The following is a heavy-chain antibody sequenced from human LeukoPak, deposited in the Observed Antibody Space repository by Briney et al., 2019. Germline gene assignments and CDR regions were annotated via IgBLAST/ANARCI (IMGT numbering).Heavy chain of an antibody. CDR3: AKDLPCGGDCWGFDY. CDR2: ISGSGGST. CDR1: GFTFSSYA. V-gene: IGHV3-23*01. J-gene: IGHJ4*02. Sequence: PGGSLRLSCTASGFTFSSYAMSWVRQAPGKGLEWVSAISGSGGSTYYADSVKGRFTISRDNSKNTLYLQMNSLRAEDTAVYYCAKDLPCGGDCWGFDYWGQGTVVTVSS. D-gene: IGHD2-21*02.